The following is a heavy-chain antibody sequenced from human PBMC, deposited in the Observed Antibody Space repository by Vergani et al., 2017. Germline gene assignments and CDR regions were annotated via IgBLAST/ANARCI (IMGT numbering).Heavy chain of an antibody. V-gene: IGHV3-23*03. CDR1: GFTFSSYA. CDR2: IYSGGSST. CDR3: AKTGGHCSSTSCWTYYYYYMDV. Sequence: EVQLLESGGGLVQPGGSLRLSCAASGFTFSSYAMSWVRQAPGKGLEWVSVIYSGGSSTYYADSVKGRFTISRDNSKNTLYLQMNSLRAEDTAVYYCAKTGGHCSSTSCWTYYYYYMDVWGKGTTVTVSS. D-gene: IGHD2-2*01. J-gene: IGHJ6*03.